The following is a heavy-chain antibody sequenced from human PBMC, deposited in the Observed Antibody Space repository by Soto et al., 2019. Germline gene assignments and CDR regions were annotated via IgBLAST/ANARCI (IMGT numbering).Heavy chain of an antibody. CDR2: IYPGDSDT. V-gene: IGHV5-51*01. J-gene: IGHJ4*02. Sequence: PGESLKISCKGSGYSFTSYWIGWVRQMPGKGLEWMGIIYPGDSDTRYSPSFQGQVTISADKSISTAYLQWSSLKASDTAMYYCARHDSLYGSGFLYREIDYWGQGTLVTVSS. CDR3: ARHDSLYGSGFLYREIDY. CDR1: GYSFTSYW. D-gene: IGHD3-10*01.